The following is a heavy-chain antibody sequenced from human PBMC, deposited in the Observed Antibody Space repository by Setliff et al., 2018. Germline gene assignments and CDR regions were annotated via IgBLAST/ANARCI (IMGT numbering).Heavy chain of an antibody. CDR2: LNPRTGGT. V-gene: IGHV1-2*06. Sequence: ASVKVSCKTSGYSFTDFYIHWVRHAPGHGLEWLGRLNPRTGGTNLPQRFQGRVTMTRDTSMKTASLEMSGLTSDDTAIFYCAKGGGRLSISQSYFHMDVWGAGTTVTVSS. CDR3: AKGGGRLSISQSYFHMDV. J-gene: IGHJ6*03. CDR1: GYSFTDFY. D-gene: IGHD3-16*01.